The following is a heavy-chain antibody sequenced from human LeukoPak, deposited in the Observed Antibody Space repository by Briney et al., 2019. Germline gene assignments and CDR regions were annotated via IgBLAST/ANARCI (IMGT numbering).Heavy chain of an antibody. J-gene: IGHJ4*02. CDR3: ARHDWLPDY. Sequence: LGESLKISCKGSGYRFTSYWIGWVRQMPEKGLEWMGIVYPADSRAGYSPSFQGQVTISVDKSINTAYLQWSSLKASDTAIYYCARHDWLPDYSGQGTLVTVSS. D-gene: IGHD3-9*01. CDR1: GYRFTSYW. V-gene: IGHV5-51*01. CDR2: VYPADSRA.